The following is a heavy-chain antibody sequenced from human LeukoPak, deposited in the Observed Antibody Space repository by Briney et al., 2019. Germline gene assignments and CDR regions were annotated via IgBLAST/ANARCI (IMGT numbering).Heavy chain of an antibody. Sequence: PGGSLRLSCAASGFTYDDYAMHWVRQAPGKGLEWVSGISWNSGSIGYADSVKGRFTISRDNAKNSLYLQMNSLRAEDMALYYCAKGYSYGFVDVFDIWGQGTMVTVSS. CDR2: ISWNSGSI. J-gene: IGHJ3*02. D-gene: IGHD5-18*01. CDR3: AKGYSYGFVDVFDI. CDR1: GFTYDDYA. V-gene: IGHV3-9*03.